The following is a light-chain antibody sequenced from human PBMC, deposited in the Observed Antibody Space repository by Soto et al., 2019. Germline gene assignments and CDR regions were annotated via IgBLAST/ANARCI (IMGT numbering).Light chain of an antibody. V-gene: IGLV1-40*01. Sequence: VLTQPPSVSEAPGQRVTISCTGTSSDIGAGHDVHWYQQLPGAAPKLLIYSNAIRPSGVPDRFSGSKSGTSASLAITGLRAEDEADYYCQSYDSSLTSYVFGSGTKVTVL. J-gene: IGLJ1*01. CDR3: QSYDSSLTSYV. CDR1: SSDIGAGHD. CDR2: SNA.